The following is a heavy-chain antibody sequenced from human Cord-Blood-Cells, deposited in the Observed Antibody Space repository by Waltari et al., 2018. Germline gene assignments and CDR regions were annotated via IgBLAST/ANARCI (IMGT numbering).Heavy chain of an antibody. J-gene: IGHJ2*01. CDR1: GGSISSYS. CDR2: IYYSGST. D-gene: IGHD2-15*01. CDR3: ARVERGYCSGGSCYYWYFDL. Sequence: QVQLQESGPGLVKPSATLSLTCTVSGGSISSYSWSWIRQPPGKGLEWIGYIYYSGSTNYNPSLKSRVTISVDTSKNQFSLKLSSVTAADTAVYYCARVERGYCSGGSCYYWYFDLWGRGTLVTVSS. V-gene: IGHV4-59*01.